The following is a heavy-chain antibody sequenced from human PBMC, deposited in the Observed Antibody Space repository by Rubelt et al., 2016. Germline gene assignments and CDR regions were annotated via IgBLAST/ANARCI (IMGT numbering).Heavy chain of an antibody. Sequence: NSGNTGYAQKFQGRVTMTKNTSISTAYMELSSLRSEDTAVYYCARTGRLDSYGSGSKLIDYWGQGTLVTVSS. CDR2: NSGNT. CDR3: ARTGRLDSYGSGSKLIDY. V-gene: IGHV1-8*01. D-gene: IGHD3-10*01. J-gene: IGHJ4*02.